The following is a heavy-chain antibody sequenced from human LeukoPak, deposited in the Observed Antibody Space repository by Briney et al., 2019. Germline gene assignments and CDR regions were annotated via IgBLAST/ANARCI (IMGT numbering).Heavy chain of an antibody. D-gene: IGHD3-22*01. Sequence: ASVKVSCKASGYTFTSYGISWVRQAPGQGFEWMGWISAYNGNTNYAQKLQGRVTMTTDTSTSTAYMELRSLRSDDTAVYYCARDCSGGSCPYYYDSSGYYVFDYWGRGTLVTVSS. J-gene: IGHJ4*02. V-gene: IGHV1-18*01. CDR1: GYTFTSYG. CDR2: ISAYNGNT. CDR3: ARDCSGGSCPYYYDSSGYYVFDY.